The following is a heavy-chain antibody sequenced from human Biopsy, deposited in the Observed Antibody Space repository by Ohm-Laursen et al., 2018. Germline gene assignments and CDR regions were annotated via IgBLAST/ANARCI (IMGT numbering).Heavy chain of an antibody. CDR1: GGYISHYY. J-gene: IGHJ5*02. Sequence: TLSLTCTVSGGYISHYYWTWIRQPAGQGLEWIGRIYITGETDYNPSLKSRVTMSVGSSKKQLSLKLKSVTAADTAIYYCARAPPLIRGVVESWFDPWGQGILVTVSS. CDR3: ARAPPLIRGVVESWFDP. CDR2: IYITGET. D-gene: IGHD3-10*01. V-gene: IGHV4-4*07.